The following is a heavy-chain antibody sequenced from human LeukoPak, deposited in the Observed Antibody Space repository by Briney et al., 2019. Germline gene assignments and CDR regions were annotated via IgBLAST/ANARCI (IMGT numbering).Heavy chain of an antibody. CDR3: ARDSSAVATAFDI. J-gene: IGHJ3*02. CDR1: GFTFSSYS. V-gene: IGHV3-21*01. Sequence: PGGSLRLSCAASGFTFSSYSMNWVRQAPGKGLEWVSSISSSSSYIYYADSVKGRFTISRDNAKNSLYLQMNSLRAEDTAVYYCARDSSAVATAFDIWGQGTMVTVSS. D-gene: IGHD3-22*01. CDR2: ISSSSSYI.